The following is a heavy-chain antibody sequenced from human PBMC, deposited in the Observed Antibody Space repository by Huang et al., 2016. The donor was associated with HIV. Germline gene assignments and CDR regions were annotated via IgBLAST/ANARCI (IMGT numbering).Heavy chain of an antibody. D-gene: IGHD4-17*01. CDR3: ARGQLGSYGDYDVLY. Sequence: QVQLVQSGAEVKTPGSSVKVSCKASGGTFSKYAISWVRQAPGQGLEWMGGIIPMFGTPNYARKFKGRVTITADDSTSTTDVEVSSLRSEDTALYYCARGQLGSYGDYDVLYWGQRTLVTVSS. J-gene: IGHJ4*02. V-gene: IGHV1-69*13. CDR1: GGTFSKYA. CDR2: IIPMFGTP.